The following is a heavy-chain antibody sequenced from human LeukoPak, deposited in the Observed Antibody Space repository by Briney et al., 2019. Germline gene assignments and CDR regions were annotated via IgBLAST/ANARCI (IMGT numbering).Heavy chain of an antibody. CDR3: ARGGVATIFPKAEYFQH. J-gene: IGHJ1*01. CDR2: ISSSGNII. V-gene: IGHV3-11*01. Sequence: GGSLRLSCAASGFTFSDYYMSWIRQAPGKGLEWVSYISSSGNIIYYADSVKGRFTISRDNAKNSLYLQMNSLRAEDTAVYYCARGGVATIFPKAEYFQHWGQGTLVTVSS. D-gene: IGHD5-12*01. CDR1: GFTFSDYY.